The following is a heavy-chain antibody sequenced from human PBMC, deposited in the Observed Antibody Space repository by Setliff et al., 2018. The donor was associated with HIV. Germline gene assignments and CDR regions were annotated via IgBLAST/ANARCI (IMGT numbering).Heavy chain of an antibody. V-gene: IGHV4-38-2*01. Sequence: SETLSLTCAVSGYSISGGYYWGWIRQPPGKGLEWIGSIYHSGSTYYNPSLKSRVTISVDTSKNQFSLKLSSVTAADTAVYYCARLGPYSGYDYYFDYWGQGTLVTVSS. CDR2: IYHSGST. CDR3: ARLGPYSGYDYYFDY. CDR1: GYSISGGYY. D-gene: IGHD5-12*01. J-gene: IGHJ4*02.